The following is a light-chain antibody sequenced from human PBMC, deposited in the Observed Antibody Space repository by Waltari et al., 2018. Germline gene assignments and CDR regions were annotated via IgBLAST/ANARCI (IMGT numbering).Light chain of an antibody. V-gene: IGLV1-47*01. CDR3: ITWDDSLGGYYV. CDR1: TSNVGKNH. CDR2: RNS. J-gene: IGLJ1*01. Sequence: QSVLTQAPSVSGTLGQSVAISCSGATSNVGKNHVYWYQQLPGTAPKLLIYRNSQRPSGVPDRVSASKSDTSASLTISGLRSEDEADYYCITWDDSLGGYYVFGTGTTVTVL.